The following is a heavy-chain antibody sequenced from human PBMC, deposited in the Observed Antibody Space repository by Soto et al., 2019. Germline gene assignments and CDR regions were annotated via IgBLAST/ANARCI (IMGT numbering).Heavy chain of an antibody. CDR3: AKSPTTAGKYYYYGMDV. V-gene: IGHV3-30*18. CDR2: ISYDGSNK. D-gene: IGHD6-19*01. CDR1: GFTFSSYG. J-gene: IGHJ6*02. Sequence: GGSLRLSCAASGFTFSSYGMHWVRQAPGKGLEWVAVISYDGSNKYYADSVKGRFTISRDNSKNTLYLQMNSLRAEDTAVYYCAKSPTTAGKYYYYGMDVWGQGTTVTVSS.